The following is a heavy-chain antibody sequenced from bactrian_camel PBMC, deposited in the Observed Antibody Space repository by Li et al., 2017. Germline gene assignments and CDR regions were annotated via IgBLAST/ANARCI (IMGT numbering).Heavy chain of an antibody. D-gene: IGHD4*01. CDR1: GLDFPNAA. V-gene: IGHV3S60*01. J-gene: IGHJ4*01. CDR2: MHWGVDNL. Sequence: HVQLVESGGGLVQTGGSLRLSCTASGLDFPNAAMAWFRQAPGKEREGVAVMHWGVDNLYYADSVKGRSTISRDNAKNTLYLQMNGLKPEDTALYYCATAAPYYSNGHYFLTWGQGTQVTVS. CDR3: ATAAPYYSNGHYFLT.